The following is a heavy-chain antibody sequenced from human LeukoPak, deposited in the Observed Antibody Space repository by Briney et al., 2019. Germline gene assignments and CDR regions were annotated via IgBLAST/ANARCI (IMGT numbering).Heavy chain of an antibody. CDR3: AKDGIGGIYYDSSGYFDN. CDR1: GFTFNNYA. J-gene: IGHJ4*02. CDR2: ISGSGGST. V-gene: IGHV3-23*01. Sequence: GGSLRLSCAASGFTFNNYAMSWVRQAPGKGLEWVSAISGSGGSTYCADPLKGRFTLSRDNSKNTLYLQMNSLRAEDTALYYCAKDGIGGIYYDSSGYFDNWGQGTLVTVSS. D-gene: IGHD3-22*01.